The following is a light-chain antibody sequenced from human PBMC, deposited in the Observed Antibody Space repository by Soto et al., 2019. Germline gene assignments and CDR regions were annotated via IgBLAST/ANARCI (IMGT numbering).Light chain of an antibody. CDR2: VNSGGSH. V-gene: IGLV4-69*01. CDR3: QTWGTGSAIVV. CDR1: SGHSNYA. Sequence: QSVLTQSPSASASPGASVKLTCTLSSGHSNYAIAWHQQQPEKGPRYLMKVNSGGSHIKGDGIPDRFSGSSSGAERYLFISSLQSEDEADYYCQTWGTGSAIVVFGGGTQLTVL. J-gene: IGLJ7*01.